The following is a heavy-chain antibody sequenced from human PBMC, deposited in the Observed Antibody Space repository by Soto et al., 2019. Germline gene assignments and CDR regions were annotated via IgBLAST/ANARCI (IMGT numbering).Heavy chain of an antibody. CDR2: IYYSGSN. J-gene: IGHJ4*02. V-gene: IGHV4-34*01. Sequence: GPGPFPPSETLSLTCAVYGGSFSGYYWGWIRQPPGKGLEWIGSIYYSGSNYNTPSLRSRVTISVDTSKTQFPLRLSSVPAANRVVYYCVGYDSSGYNEIDNGGQGTRVTVS. CDR1: GGSFSGYY. D-gene: IGHD3-22*01. CDR3: VGYDSSGYNEIDN.